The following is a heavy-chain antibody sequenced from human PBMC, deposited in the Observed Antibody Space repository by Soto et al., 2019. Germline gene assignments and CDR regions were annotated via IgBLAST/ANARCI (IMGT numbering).Heavy chain of an antibody. V-gene: IGHV3-30-3*01. D-gene: IGHD3-9*01. J-gene: IGHJ6*02. CDR1: GFTFSSYA. Sequence: QVQLVESGGGVVQPGRSLRLSCAASGFTFSSYAMHWVRQAPGKGVEWVAVISYDGSNKYYADSVKGRFTISRDNSKNTLYLQMNSLRAEDTAVYYCAREMEYFDWLYYGMDVWGQGTTVTVSS. CDR3: AREMEYFDWLYYGMDV. CDR2: ISYDGSNK.